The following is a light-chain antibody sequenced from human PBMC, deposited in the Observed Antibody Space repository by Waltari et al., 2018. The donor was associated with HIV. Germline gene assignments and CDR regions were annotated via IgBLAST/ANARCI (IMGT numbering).Light chain of an antibody. CDR1: NIGSKS. CDR2: DDS. J-gene: IGLJ3*02. V-gene: IGLV3-21*04. CDR3: QVWDSSSDRV. Sequence: SYVLTQPPSVSVSPGKTAGITCGVKNIGSKSVHWYQQKPVQTPVLVIYDDSDRPSGITERFSGSNSGNTANLTISRVEAGDEADYYCQVWDSSSDRVFGGGTKLTVL.